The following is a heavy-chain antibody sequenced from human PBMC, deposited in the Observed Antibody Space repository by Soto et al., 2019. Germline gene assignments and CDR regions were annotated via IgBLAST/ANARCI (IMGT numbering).Heavy chain of an antibody. CDR1: GVTFSSYA. D-gene: IGHD2-2*01. CDR2: IIPIFGTA. V-gene: IGHV1-69*06. Sequence: SVQVSCKASGVTFSSYAISWVRQLPGQGLEWMGGIIPIFGTANYAQKFQGRVTITADKSTSTAYMELSSLRSEDTAVYYCARDHYCSSTGCSYGMDVWGQGTTVTVSS. J-gene: IGHJ6*02. CDR3: ARDHYCSSTGCSYGMDV.